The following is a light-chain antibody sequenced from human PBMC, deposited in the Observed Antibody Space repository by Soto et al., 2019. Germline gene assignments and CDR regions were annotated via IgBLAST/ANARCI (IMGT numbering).Light chain of an antibody. V-gene: IGKV1-39*01. CDR1: QGISDY. CDR2: TAS. CDR3: QQTYSFPLT. Sequence: DIQMTQSPSSLSASVGDRVTISCRASQGISDYLSWFQQKPGEAPKLLINTASTLQSGVPIRFSGAGSRTHFSLTISDLQPEGSSTYYCQQTYSFPLTFGQGTRVDIK. J-gene: IGKJ1*01.